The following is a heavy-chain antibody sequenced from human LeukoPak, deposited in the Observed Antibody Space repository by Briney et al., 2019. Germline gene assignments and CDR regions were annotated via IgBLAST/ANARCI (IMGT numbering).Heavy chain of an antibody. J-gene: IGHJ4*02. CDR2: IYYSGST. CDR1: GGSISSYY. CDR3: ARVPASGYSYGSTLDY. Sequence: SETLSLTCTVSGGSISSYYWSWIRQPPGKGLEWIGYIYYSGSTNYNPSLKSRVTISVDTSKNQFSLKLSSVTAADTAVYYCARVPASGYSYGSTLDYWGQGTLVTVSS. D-gene: IGHD5-18*01. V-gene: IGHV4-59*12.